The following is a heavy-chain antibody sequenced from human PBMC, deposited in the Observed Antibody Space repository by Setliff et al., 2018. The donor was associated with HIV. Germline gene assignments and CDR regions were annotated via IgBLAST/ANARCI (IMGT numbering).Heavy chain of an antibody. Sequence: PSETLSLTCTVSGGSISSYYWSWIRQPPGKGLEWIGYIYTSGSTNYNPSLKSRVTISVDTSKNQFSRKLSSVTAADTAVYYCARDVGSSAWPFDYWGQGALVTVSS. J-gene: IGHJ4*02. CDR3: ARDVGSSAWPFDY. CDR1: GGSISSYY. CDR2: IYTSGST. D-gene: IGHD6-25*01. V-gene: IGHV4-4*08.